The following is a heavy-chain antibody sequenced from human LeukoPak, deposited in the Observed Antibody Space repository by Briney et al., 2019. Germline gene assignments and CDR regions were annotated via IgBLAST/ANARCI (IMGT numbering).Heavy chain of an antibody. CDR3: ARAGRWLQLGNPDY. Sequence: SETLSLTCAVYGGSFSGYYWSWIRQPPGKGLEWIGEINHSGSTNYNPSLKSRATISVDTSKNQSSLKLSSVTAADTAVYYCARAGRWLQLGNPDYWGQGTLVTVSS. CDR2: INHSGST. D-gene: IGHD5-24*01. V-gene: IGHV4-34*01. CDR1: GGSFSGYY. J-gene: IGHJ4*02.